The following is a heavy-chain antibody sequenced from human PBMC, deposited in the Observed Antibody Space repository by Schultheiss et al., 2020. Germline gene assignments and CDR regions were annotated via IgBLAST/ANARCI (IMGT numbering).Heavy chain of an antibody. CDR1: GFTFSSYG. V-gene: IGHV3-23*01. CDR3: AKGHIPGFFDY. D-gene: IGHD2-15*01. Sequence: GGSLRLSCAASGFTFSSYGMNWVRQAPGKGLEWVSAISGSGGTTYQADSMKGRFTISRDNSRNTLYLQLNSLRAEDTAVYYCAKGHIPGFFDYWGQGTLVTVSS. J-gene: IGHJ4*02. CDR2: ISGSGGTT.